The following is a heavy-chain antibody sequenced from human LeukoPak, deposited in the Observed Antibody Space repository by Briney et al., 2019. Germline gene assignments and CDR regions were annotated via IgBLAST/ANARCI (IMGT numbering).Heavy chain of an antibody. D-gene: IGHD4-11*01. CDR2: VFHTGNT. V-gene: IGHV4-38-2*01. CDR3: ARRNSNYPIDT. J-gene: IGHJ5*02. CDR1: VYSISSGYY. Sequence: SETLSLACAVSVYSISSGYYWAWIRQPPGKGLEWIGNVFHTGNTYYNPSLKSRLTISVDTSNNQFSLRLSSVTAADTAVYFCARRNSNYPIDTWGQGTLVTVSS.